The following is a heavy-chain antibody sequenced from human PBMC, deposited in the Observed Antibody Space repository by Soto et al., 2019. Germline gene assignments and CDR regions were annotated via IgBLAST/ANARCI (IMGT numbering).Heavy chain of an antibody. D-gene: IGHD3-22*01. CDR2: IYHSGTT. CDR3: ARGRGYYDSSGYRLDYFQY. V-gene: IGHV4-30-2*01. CDR1: GGTISSGGYS. Sequence: TLSLTCAGSGGTISSGGYSWSWIRQPPGKGLEWIGYIYHSGTTFYNPSLKSRVTISVDRSKNQFSLKLSSVTAADTAVYYCARGRGYYDSSGYRLDYFQYWGQGTLVTVSS. J-gene: IGHJ1*01.